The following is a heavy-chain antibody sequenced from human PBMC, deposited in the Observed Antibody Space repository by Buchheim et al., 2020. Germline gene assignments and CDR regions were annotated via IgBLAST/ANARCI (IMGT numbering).Heavy chain of an antibody. CDR3: TKGLPLWFGEGYYGMDV. CDR1: GFTFSNAW. CDR2: IKSKTDGGTT. V-gene: IGHV3-15*01. Sequence: EVQLVESGGGLVKPGGSLSLSCAASGFTFSNAWMSWVRQAPGKGLEWVGRIKSKTDGGTTDYAAPVKGRFTISRDDSKNTLYLQMNSLKTEDTAVYYCTKGLPLWFGEGYYGMDVWAKGP. D-gene: IGHD3-10*01. J-gene: IGHJ6*02.